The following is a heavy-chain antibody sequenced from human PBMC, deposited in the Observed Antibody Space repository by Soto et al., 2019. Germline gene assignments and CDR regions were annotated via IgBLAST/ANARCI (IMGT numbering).Heavy chain of an antibody. J-gene: IGHJ4*02. CDR1: GFTFSSYS. V-gene: IGHV3-48*02. CDR2: ISSSSTTI. CDR3: ASLLSGSYNY. Sequence: EVQLVESEGGLVQPGGSLRLSCVVTGFTFSSYSMNWVHQAPGKGLEWVSHISSSSTTIYYADSVKGRFTTSRDNARNSLYLQMNSLRDDDTAVYYCASLLSGSYNYWGQGTLVTVSS. D-gene: IGHD1-26*01.